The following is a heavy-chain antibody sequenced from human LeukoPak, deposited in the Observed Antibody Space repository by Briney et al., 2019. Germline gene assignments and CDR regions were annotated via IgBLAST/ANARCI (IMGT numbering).Heavy chain of an antibody. Sequence: SETLSLTCTVSAYSIGSGYYWGWIRQPPGMGLEWIGSIHHSGNNYYNPSLKSRVTISMDTSKNQFSLRLNSVTAADTAVYYCARDVHGRDYYYHVDVWGKGTTVTVSS. CDR1: AYSIGSGYY. J-gene: IGHJ6*03. CDR3: ARDVHGRDYYYHVDV. CDR2: IHHSGNN. V-gene: IGHV4-38-2*02. D-gene: IGHD1-26*01.